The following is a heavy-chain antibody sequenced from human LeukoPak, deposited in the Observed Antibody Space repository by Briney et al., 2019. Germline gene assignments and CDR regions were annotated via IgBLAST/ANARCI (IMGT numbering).Heavy chain of an antibody. CDR3: ARDDFWSPGYYFDY. Sequence: GASVKVSCKASGYTFTSYAMHWVRQAPGQRLEWMGWISAYNGNTNYAQKLQGRVTMTTDTSTSTAYMELRSLRSDDTAVYYCARDDFWSPGYYFDYWGQGTLVTVSS. D-gene: IGHD3-3*01. V-gene: IGHV1-18*01. CDR2: ISAYNGNT. CDR1: GYTFTSYA. J-gene: IGHJ4*02.